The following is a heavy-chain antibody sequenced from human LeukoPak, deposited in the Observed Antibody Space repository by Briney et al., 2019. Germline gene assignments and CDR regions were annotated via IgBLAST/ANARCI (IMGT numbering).Heavy chain of an antibody. CDR2: INHSGST. CDR3: ARGVYYGSGRSSFWPY. D-gene: IGHD3-10*01. V-gene: IGHV4-39*07. J-gene: IGHJ4*02. Sequence: PSETLSLTCTVSGGSISSGGYYWSWIRQPPGKGLEWIGEINHSGSTNYNPSLKSRVTISVDTSKNQFSLKLSSVTAADTAVYYCARGVYYGSGRSSFWPYWGQGTLVTVSS. CDR1: GGSISSGGYY.